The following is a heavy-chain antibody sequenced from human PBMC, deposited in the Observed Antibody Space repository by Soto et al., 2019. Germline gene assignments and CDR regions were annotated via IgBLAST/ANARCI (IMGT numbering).Heavy chain of an antibody. J-gene: IGHJ6*02. CDR1: GSTFSSYE. D-gene: IGHD2-15*01. CDR2: ISSSSSYI. V-gene: IGHV3-21*05. CDR3: ARVDTRSLQFYGMDV. Sequence: GGSLRLSCAASGSTFSSYEMNWVRQAPGKGLEWVSYISSSSSYIYYADSVKGRFTISRDNAKNSLYLQMNSLRAEDTAVYYCARVDTRSLQFYGMDVWGQGTTVTVSS.